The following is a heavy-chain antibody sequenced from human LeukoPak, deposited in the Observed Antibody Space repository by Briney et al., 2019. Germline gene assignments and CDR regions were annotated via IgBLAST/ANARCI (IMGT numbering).Heavy chain of an antibody. CDR2: IYPGDSDT. CDR1: GYSFTSYW. CDR3: ARRGSSRQRWFDP. V-gene: IGHV5-51*01. D-gene: IGHD3-10*01. Sequence: PGESLKISCKGSGYSFTSYWIGWVRQMPGKGLELMGIIYPGDSDTRYSPSFQGQVTMSADKSISTAYLQWSSLKASDTAMYYCARRGSSRQRWFDPWGQGTLVTVSS. J-gene: IGHJ5*02.